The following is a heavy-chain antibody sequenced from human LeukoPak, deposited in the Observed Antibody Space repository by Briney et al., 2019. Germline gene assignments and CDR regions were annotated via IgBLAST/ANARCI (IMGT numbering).Heavy chain of an antibody. J-gene: IGHJ5*02. Sequence: SETLSLTCTVSGESISSNYWTWTWIRQPPGKGLEWIAYISNNGNISHNPSLKSRVTISLDTPKNQFSLRLTSVSAADTAVYYCARYRHHNWFDPWGQGILVTVSS. CDR1: GESISSNY. V-gene: IGHV4-59*08. CDR3: ARYRHHNWFDP. CDR2: ISNNGNI.